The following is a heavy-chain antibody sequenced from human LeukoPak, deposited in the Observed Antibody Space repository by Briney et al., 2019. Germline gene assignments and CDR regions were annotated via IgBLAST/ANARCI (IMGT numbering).Heavy chain of an antibody. V-gene: IGHV4-59*01. J-gene: IGHJ4*02. Sequence: SETLSLTCTVSGGSISSYYLSWIRQPPGKGLEWIGYIFYSGSTNYNPSLKSRVTISVATSKNQFPLNLNSVTAADTAVYYCATLHFWSGYSYFDYWGQGALVTVSS. CDR3: ATLHFWSGYSYFDY. CDR1: GGSISSYY. CDR2: IFYSGST. D-gene: IGHD3-3*02.